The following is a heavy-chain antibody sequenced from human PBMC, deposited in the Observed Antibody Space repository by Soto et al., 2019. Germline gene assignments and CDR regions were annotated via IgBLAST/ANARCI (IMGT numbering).Heavy chain of an antibody. Sequence: QLQLQESGSGLVKPSQTLSLTCAVSGGSISSGGYSWSWIRQPPGKGLEWIGYIYHSGSTYYNPPRKRRVPISVDRSKNQFSLKLSSVTAADTAVYYCARAGGLGAVAADYWGQGTLVTVSS. D-gene: IGHD6-19*01. CDR1: GGSISSGGYS. CDR2: IYHSGST. V-gene: IGHV4-30-2*01. J-gene: IGHJ4*02. CDR3: ARAGGLGAVAADY.